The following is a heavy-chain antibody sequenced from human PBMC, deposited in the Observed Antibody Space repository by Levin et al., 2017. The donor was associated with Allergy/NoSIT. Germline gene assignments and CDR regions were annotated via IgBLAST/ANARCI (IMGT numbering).Heavy chain of an antibody. CDR1: GFSFSNFW. CDR2: IRQDGGEN. V-gene: IGHV3-7*01. J-gene: IGHJ4*02. Sequence: GESLKISCAASGFSFSNFWMSWVRQAPGRGLEWVANIRQDGGENYYVDSVKGRFTISRDNAKNSLYLQMDSLRAEDTAVYYCARDPIPVAARFDYWGQGTLVTVSS. CDR3: ARDPIPVAARFDY. D-gene: IGHD6-6*01.